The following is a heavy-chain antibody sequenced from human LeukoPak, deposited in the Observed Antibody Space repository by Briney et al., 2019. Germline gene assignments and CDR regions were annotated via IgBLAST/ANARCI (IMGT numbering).Heavy chain of an antibody. Sequence: SETLSLTCTVSGGSISSYYWSWTRQPPGKGLEWIGYIYYSGSTNYNPSLKSRVTISVDTSKNQFSLKLSSVTAADTAVYYCARDGGPYYYYYMDVWGKGTTVTVSS. D-gene: IGHD2-15*01. J-gene: IGHJ6*03. CDR3: ARDGGPYYYYYMDV. V-gene: IGHV4-59*01. CDR1: GGSISSYY. CDR2: IYYSGST.